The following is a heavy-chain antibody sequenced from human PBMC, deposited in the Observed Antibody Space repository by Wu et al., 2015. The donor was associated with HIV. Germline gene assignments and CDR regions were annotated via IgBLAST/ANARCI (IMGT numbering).Heavy chain of an antibody. J-gene: IGHJ6*03. D-gene: IGHD6-6*01. V-gene: IGHV1-69*12. CDR3: ARHAKVDDSSSPSYYYYYYMDV. Sequence: QVQLVQSGAEVKKPGSSVKVSCKASGGTFSSYAISWVRQAPGQGLEWMGGIIPIFGTANYAQKFQGRVTITADESTSTAYMELSSLRSEDTAVYYCARHAKVDDSSSPSYYYYYYMDVWGKGTTVTVSS. CDR1: GGTFSSYA. CDR2: IIPIFGTA.